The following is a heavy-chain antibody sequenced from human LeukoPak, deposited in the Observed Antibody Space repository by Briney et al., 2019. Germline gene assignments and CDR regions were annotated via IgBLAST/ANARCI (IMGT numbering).Heavy chain of an antibody. J-gene: IGHJ4*02. D-gene: IGHD2-15*01. CDR2: ISGSGGST. V-gene: IGHV3-23*01. CDR3: AKSVGDIVVVVAAPYDY. Sequence: GGSLRLSCAASGFTFSSYAMSWVRQAPGKGLEWVSAISGSGGSTYYADSVKGRFTISRDNSKNTLYLQMNSLRAEDTAVYYCAKSVGDIVVVVAAPYDYWGQGTLVTVSS. CDR1: GFTFSSYA.